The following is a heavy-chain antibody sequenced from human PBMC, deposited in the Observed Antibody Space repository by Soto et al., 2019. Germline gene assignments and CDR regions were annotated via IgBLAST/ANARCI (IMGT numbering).Heavy chain of an antibody. CDR2: ISYDGSEK. Sequence: XESLRLSCAASGFTFSSFGMHWVRQAPGKGLDWVVVISYDGSEKYYSDSVKGRFTISRDNSKNTLYLQMNSLRVEDTAVYYCVGGYYYYYYAMDVWGQGTTVTVSS. V-gene: IGHV3-30*03. CDR1: GFTFSSFG. CDR3: VGGYYYYYYAMDV. J-gene: IGHJ6*02.